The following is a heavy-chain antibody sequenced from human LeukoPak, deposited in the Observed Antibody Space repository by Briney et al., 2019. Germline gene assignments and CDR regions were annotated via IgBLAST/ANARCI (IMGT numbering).Heavy chain of an antibody. D-gene: IGHD6-19*01. CDR2: ISGSGGST. V-gene: IGHV3-23*01. CDR1: GFTFSSYA. J-gene: IGHJ5*02. Sequence: GGSLRLSCAASGFTFSSYAMSWVRQAPGKGLEWVSAISGSGGSTYYADSVKGRFTISRDNSKNTLYLQMNSLRAEDTAVYYCAKDLPSQAYIAVAGFDPWGQGTLVTVSS. CDR3: AKDLPSQAYIAVAGFDP.